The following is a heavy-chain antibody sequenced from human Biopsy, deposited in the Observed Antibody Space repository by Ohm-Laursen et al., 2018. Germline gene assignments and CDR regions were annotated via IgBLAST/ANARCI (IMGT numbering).Heavy chain of an antibody. Sequence: SETLSLTCTVTGGSISRSSYYWDWIRQPPGKGLEWIGSIYYSGSTYYNPSLKSRVTISADRSKNQFSLKLTSVTAADTAMYYCARQESATSPLDYWGQGSLATVSS. CDR1: GGSISRSSYY. CDR2: IYYSGST. CDR3: ARQESATSPLDY. J-gene: IGHJ4*02. V-gene: IGHV4-39*01.